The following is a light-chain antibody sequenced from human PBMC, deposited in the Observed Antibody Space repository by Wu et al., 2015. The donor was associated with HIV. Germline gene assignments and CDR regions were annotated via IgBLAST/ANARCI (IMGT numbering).Light chain of an antibody. V-gene: IGKV3-20*01. J-gene: IGKJ4*01. CDR2: GAS. CDR1: QSVSDNY. CDR3: QKYATSALA. Sequence: EIVLTQSSGTLSLSPGERATLSCRASQSVSDNYLAWYQQKPGQAPRLLIYGASRRATGIPDRFSGSGSGTDFTLTISRLEPEDFALYYCQKYATSALAFGGGTKVEIK.